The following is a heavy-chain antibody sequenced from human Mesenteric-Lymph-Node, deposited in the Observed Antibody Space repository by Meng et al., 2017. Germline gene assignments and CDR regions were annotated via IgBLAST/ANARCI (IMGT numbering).Heavy chain of an antibody. CDR2: ISGSGGST. CDR1: GFTFSSYA. V-gene: IGHV3-23*01. D-gene: IGHD4-17*01. CDR3: AKDEPNYGDYDSIGYFDL. Sequence: GGSLRLSCAASGFTFSSYAMSWVRQAPGKGLEWVSAISGSGGSTYYADSVKGRFTISRDNSKNTLYLQMNSLRAEDTAVYYCAKDEPNYGDYDSIGYFDLWGRGTLVTVSS. J-gene: IGHJ2*01.